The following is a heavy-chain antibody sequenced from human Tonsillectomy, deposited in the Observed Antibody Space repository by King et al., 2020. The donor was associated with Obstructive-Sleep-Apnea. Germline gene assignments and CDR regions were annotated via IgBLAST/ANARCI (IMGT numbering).Heavy chain of an antibody. CDR2: IYYSGST. CDR3: ARSWWYTTHTENYFDY. CDR1: GGSIRSGDYH. Sequence: VQLQESGPGLVKPSQTLSLTCTVSGGSIRSGDYHWSWIRQPPGKGLEWIGYIYYSGSTYYNPALKSRVTISTDTSKNQFSLKLNSVTAAETAVYYCARSWWYTTHTENYFDYWGQGTLVTVSS. V-gene: IGHV4-30-4*01. J-gene: IGHJ4*02. D-gene: IGHD2-15*01.